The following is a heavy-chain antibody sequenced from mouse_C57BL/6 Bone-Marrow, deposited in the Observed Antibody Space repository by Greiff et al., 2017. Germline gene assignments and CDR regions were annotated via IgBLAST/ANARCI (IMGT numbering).Heavy chain of an antibody. D-gene: IGHD3-2*02. CDR2: IDPETGGT. V-gene: IGHV1-15*01. Sequence: VQVVESGAELVRPGASVTLSCKASGYTFTDYEMHWVKQTPVHGLEWIGAIDPETGGTAYNQKFKGKAILTADKSSSTAYMALRSLTSEDSAVYYCTRGQLRGWFAYWGQGTLVTVSA. CDR3: TRGQLRGWFAY. J-gene: IGHJ3*01. CDR1: GYTFTDYE.